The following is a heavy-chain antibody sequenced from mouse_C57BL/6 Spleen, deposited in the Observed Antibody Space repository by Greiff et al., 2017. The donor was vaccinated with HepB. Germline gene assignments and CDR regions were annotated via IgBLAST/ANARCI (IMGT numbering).Heavy chain of an antibody. V-gene: IGHV2-5*01. CDR3: AKRGDYDPDAMDY. Sequence: QVQLKESGPGLVQPSQSLSITCTVSGFSLTSYGVHWVRQSPGKGLEWLGVIWRGGSTDYNAAFMSRLSITKDNSKSQVFFKMNSLQADDTAIYYCAKRGDYDPDAMDYWGQGTSVTVSS. CDR1: GFSLTSYG. D-gene: IGHD2-4*01. J-gene: IGHJ4*01. CDR2: IWRGGST.